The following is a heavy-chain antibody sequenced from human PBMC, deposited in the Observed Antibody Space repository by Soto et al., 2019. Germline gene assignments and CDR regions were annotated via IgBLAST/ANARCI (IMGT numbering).Heavy chain of an antibody. J-gene: IGHJ4*02. Sequence: APGKGLEWVSVIYSGGSTYYADSVKGRFTISRDNSKNTLYLQMNSLRAEDTAVYYCAGYYYDSSGYYSPGPAGVDYWGQGTLVTVSS. CDR3: AGYYYDSSGYYSPGPAGVDY. V-gene: IGHV3-66*01. CDR2: IYSGGST. D-gene: IGHD3-22*01.